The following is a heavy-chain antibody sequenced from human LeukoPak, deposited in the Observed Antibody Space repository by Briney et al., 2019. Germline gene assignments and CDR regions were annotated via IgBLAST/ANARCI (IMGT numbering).Heavy chain of an antibody. CDR1: GGSFSGYY. CDR3: ARDVPWLDP. D-gene: IGHD2-2*01. CDR2: INHSGST. V-gene: IGHV4-34*01. J-gene: IGHJ5*02. Sequence: SETLSLTCAVYGGSFSGYYWSWIRQPPGKGLEWIGEINHSGSTNYNPSLKSRVTISVDTSKNQFSLKLSSVTAADTAVYYCARDVPWLDPWGQGTLVTVSS.